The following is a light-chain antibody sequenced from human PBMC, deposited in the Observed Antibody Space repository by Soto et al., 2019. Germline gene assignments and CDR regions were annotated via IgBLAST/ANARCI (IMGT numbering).Light chain of an antibody. CDR3: CSYTGDSTRV. J-gene: IGLJ2*01. V-gene: IGLV2-23*01. CDR2: EGS. Sequence: QSALTQPASVSGSPGQSITISCTGTRSDVGSYNLVSWYRQHPGKAPKLMIYEGSKRPSGVSHRFSGSKSGNTASLTISGLQAEDEADYYCCSYTGDSTRVFGGGTKLTVL. CDR1: RSDVGSYNL.